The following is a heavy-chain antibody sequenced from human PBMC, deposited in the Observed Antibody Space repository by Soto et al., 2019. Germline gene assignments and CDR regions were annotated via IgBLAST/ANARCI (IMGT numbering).Heavy chain of an antibody. J-gene: IGHJ3*02. CDR3: ATPIGGYDAFDI. D-gene: IGHD3-16*01. V-gene: IGHV3-23*01. CDR2: ISGSGGST. Sequence: EVQLLESGGGLVQPGGSLRLSCAASGFTFSSYARNWVRQAPGKGLEWVSAISGSGGSTYYADSVKGRFTISRDNSKNTLYLKMNSLRAEDTAVYYCATPIGGYDAFDIWGQGKMVTVSS. CDR1: GFTFSSYA.